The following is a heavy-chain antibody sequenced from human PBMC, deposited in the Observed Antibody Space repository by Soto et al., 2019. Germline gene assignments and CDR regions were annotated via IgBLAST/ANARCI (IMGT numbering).Heavy chain of an antibody. V-gene: IGHV1-69*06. CDR2: IIPISGAA. CDR1: GYTFSNYV. Sequence: QVQLMQSGTEVKEPGASVNLSCKASGYTFSNYVVNWVRQAPGQGLEWMGRIIPISGAANYAQKFQGRVTITADKSTSTSYMELSSLRSEDTAVYYCARDMTRTVVPYFDFWGQGTLVTVSS. J-gene: IGHJ4*02. CDR3: ARDMTRTVVPYFDF. D-gene: IGHD1-7*01.